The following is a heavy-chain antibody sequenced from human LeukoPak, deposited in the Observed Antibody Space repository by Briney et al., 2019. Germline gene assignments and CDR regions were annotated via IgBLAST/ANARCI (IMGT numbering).Heavy chain of an antibody. CDR3: AKATYGYSSPFDY. CDR2: INSDGSST. CDR1: GFTLSSYW. D-gene: IGHD5-18*01. J-gene: IGHJ4*02. Sequence: GGSLRLSSAASGFTLSSYWVHWVRQAPGKGLVWVSRINSDGSSTSYADSVKGRFTISRDNAKNTLYLQMNSLRAEDTAVYYCAKATYGYSSPFDYWGQGTLVTVSS. V-gene: IGHV3-74*01.